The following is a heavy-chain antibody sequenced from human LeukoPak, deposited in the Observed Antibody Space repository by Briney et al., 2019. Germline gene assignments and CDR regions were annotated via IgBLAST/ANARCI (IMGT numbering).Heavy chain of an antibody. CDR2: IYXSGST. CDR3: ARADNYYDSSGYYSLWFDP. V-gene: IGHV4-30-2*01. Sequence: GXIYXSGSTYYNPSLKSRVTISVDRAKNQFALKLSSVTAADTAVYYCARADNYYDSSGYYSLWFDPWGQGTLVTVSS. J-gene: IGHJ5*02. D-gene: IGHD3-22*01.